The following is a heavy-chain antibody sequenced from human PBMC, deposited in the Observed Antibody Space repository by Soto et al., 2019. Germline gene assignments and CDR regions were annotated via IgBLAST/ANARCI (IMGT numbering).Heavy chain of an antibody. CDR3: ARLPSRHLVDY. J-gene: IGHJ4*02. CDR1: GSSINSSGYY. V-gene: IGHV4-39*01. Sequence: SETLSLTCTVSGSSINSSGYYWGWIRQPPGKGLEWIGSMFYGVSTYYNPSLKSRVTVSVDTSKNQFSLNLRSVTAADTAVYYCARLPSRHLVDYWGQGTLVTV. CDR2: MFYGVST. D-gene: IGHD3-3*02.